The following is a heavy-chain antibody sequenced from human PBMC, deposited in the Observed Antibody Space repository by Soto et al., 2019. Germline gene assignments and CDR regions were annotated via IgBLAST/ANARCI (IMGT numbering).Heavy chain of an antibody. CDR1: GYTFTSYA. J-gene: IGHJ4*02. Sequence: QVQLVQSGAEVKKPGASVKVSCKASGYTFTSYAINWVRQATGQGLEWFGWMNPTSGNTGYAQKFQGRVTMPRDTSISTAYMELSSLSYEDTAVYYCARVLSPPTFGVDSCYSYYYFDYWGQGALVTVSP. CDR2: MNPTSGNT. V-gene: IGHV1-8*01. D-gene: IGHD2-15*01. CDR3: ARVLSPPTFGVDSCYSYYYFDY.